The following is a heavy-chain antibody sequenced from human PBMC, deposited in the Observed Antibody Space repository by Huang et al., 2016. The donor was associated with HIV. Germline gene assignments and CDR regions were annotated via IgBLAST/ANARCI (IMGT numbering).Heavy chain of an antibody. CDR3: AAVAGYCSGESCQYYYYMDL. V-gene: IGHV1-69*13. Sequence: QVHLVQSGAEVKKPGSSVKVSCKASGGTFSSHGVSWVRQAPGQGLEWMGGITPVFGTPRYEQEFEGRVTSTADESTSTAYLELSSLRPGDTAVYYCAAVAGYCSGESCQYYYYMDLWGEGTTVTVS. CDR1: GGTFSSHG. CDR2: ITPVFGTP. D-gene: IGHD2-15*01. J-gene: IGHJ6*03.